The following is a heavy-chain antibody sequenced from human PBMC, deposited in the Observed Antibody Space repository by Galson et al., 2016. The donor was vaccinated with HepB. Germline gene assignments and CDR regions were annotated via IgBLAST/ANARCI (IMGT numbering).Heavy chain of an antibody. V-gene: IGHV3-53*01. Sequence: SLRLSCAASGFTVSNNYMTWVRQSPGKGLEWLSVIYIGGDTYYAASVKGRFTSPRDNSKNTLYLQMNSLRAEDTAVYYCATELRSWQKGGLDSWGQGTLVTVSS. CDR1: GFTVSNNY. J-gene: IGHJ4*02. D-gene: IGHD5-12*01. CDR2: IYIGGDT. CDR3: ATELRSWQKGGLDS.